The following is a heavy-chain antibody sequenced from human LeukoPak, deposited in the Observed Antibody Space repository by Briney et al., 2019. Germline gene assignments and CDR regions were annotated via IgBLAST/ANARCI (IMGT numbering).Heavy chain of an antibody. J-gene: IGHJ4*02. CDR2: ISAYNGNT. CDR3: ARDRAGYSSGWYGEGDY. D-gene: IGHD6-19*01. Sequence: ASVKVSCKASGYTFTSYGISWVRQAPGQGLEWMGWISAYNGNTNYAQKLQGRVTMTTDTSTSTAYMELRSLRSDDTAVYHCARDRAGYSSGWYGEGDYWGQGTLVTVSS. CDR1: GYTFTSYG. V-gene: IGHV1-18*01.